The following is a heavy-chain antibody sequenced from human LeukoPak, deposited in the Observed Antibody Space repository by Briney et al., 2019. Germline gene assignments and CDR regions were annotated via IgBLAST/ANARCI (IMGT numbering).Heavy chain of an antibody. CDR2: VSGNAVAT. D-gene: IGHD4/OR15-4a*01. CDR1: GFTFSNHV. Sequence: GGSLRLSCAASGFTFSNHVMIWVRQAPGKGLEWVSAVSGNAVATTYADSVKGRFTVSRDNSKNTLYLQMDSLRAEDTAIYYCAKGDGAKYYADSWGQGTLVTVSS. CDR3: AKGDGAKYYADS. V-gene: IGHV3-23*01. J-gene: IGHJ4*02.